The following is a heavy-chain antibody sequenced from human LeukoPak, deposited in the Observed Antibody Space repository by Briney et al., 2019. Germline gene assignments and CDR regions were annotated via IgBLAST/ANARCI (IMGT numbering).Heavy chain of an antibody. V-gene: IGHV1-2*02. CDR3: ARRYCSSTSCPLHYYYYYMDV. D-gene: IGHD2-2*01. CDR2: INPNRGGT. J-gene: IGHJ6*03. Sequence: ASVKVSCKASGYTFTGYYMHWVRQAPGQWLEWMGWINPNRGGTNYAQKFQGRVTMTRDTSISTAYMELSRLRSDDTAVYYCARRYCSSTSCPLHYYYYYMDVWGKGTTVTVSS. CDR1: GYTFTGYY.